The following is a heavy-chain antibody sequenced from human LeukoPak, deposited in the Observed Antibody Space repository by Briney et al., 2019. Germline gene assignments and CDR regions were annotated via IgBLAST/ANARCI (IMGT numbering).Heavy chain of an antibody. V-gene: IGHV1-2*02. D-gene: IGHD4-17*01. CDR3: GPVTPGNWWFDP. CDR2: INRNSGDT. Sequence: ASVKVSCKASESMFTYYHMHWVRQAPGQGLEWMGWINRNSGDTKYAQKFRGRVTMTRDTSIGTTYMELTSLRSDDTAVYYCGPVTPGNWWFDPWGQGTLVTVSS. J-gene: IGHJ5*02. CDR1: ESMFTYYH.